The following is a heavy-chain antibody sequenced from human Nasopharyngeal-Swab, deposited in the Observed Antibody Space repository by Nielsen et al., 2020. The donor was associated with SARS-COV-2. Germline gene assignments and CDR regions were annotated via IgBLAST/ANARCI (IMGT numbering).Heavy chain of an antibody. J-gene: IGHJ3*02. V-gene: IGHV3-30-3*01. CDR1: GFTFSSYA. D-gene: IGHD3-16*01. CDR2: ISYDGSNK. CDR3: ARGGGYVDAFDI. Sequence: GESLKISCAASGFTFSSYAMHWVRQAPGKGLEWVAVISYDGSNKYYADSVKGRFTISRDNSKNTLYLQMNSLRAEDTAVYYCARGGGYVDAFDIWGQGTTVTVSS.